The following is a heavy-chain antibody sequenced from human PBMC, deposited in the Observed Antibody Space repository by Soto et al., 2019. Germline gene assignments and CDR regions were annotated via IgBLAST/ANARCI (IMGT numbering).Heavy chain of an antibody. CDR2: IIPILGIA. V-gene: IGHV1-69*02. D-gene: IGHD3-22*01. CDR1: GGTFSSYT. Sequence: QVQLVQSGAEVKKPGSSVKVSCKASGGTFSSYTISWVRQAPGQGLEWMGRIIPILGIANYAQKFQGRVTSTADKSTSTAYMELSSLRSEDTAVYYCASAYYERRGYYYYWGQGTLGTVSS. J-gene: IGHJ4*02. CDR3: ASAYYERRGYYYY.